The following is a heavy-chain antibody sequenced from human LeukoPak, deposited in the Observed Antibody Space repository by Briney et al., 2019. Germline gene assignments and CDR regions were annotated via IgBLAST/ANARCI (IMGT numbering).Heavy chain of an antibody. V-gene: IGHV4-34*01. CDR2: VNHSRST. J-gene: IGHJ5*02. CDR1: SESFSTYS. CDR3: SGRRAPET. Sequence: ETLSLTRAVHSESFSTYSWNSIREPPGKGLEWIWEVNHSRSTTYNPSLTRRVTISVDMSKNKISLKLSSVTAAATTIYYGSGRRAPETWGQGTLVTVSS.